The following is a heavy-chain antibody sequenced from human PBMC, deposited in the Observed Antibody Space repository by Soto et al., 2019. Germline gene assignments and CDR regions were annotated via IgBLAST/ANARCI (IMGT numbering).Heavy chain of an antibody. J-gene: IGHJ3*02. V-gene: IGHV1-2*02. CDR3: ARGPYGDNAFDI. CDR2: IAPHRDGT. Sequence: VASVKVSCKASGYSFTDYYMHWVRQAPGQGLEWMGWIAPHRDGTEFAQKFQGRITLTGDTSASTAYMELKGLTSADTAVYFCARGPYGDNAFDIWGQGTVVTV. CDR1: GYSFTDYY. D-gene: IGHD4-17*01.